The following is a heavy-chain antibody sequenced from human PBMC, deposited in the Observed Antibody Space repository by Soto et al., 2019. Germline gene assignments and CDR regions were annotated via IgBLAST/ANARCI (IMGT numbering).Heavy chain of an antibody. V-gene: IGHV3-7*01. CDR3: ASHQVGFRVTDY. D-gene: IGHD1-26*01. J-gene: IGHJ4*02. Sequence: EVQLVESGGGLVQPGGSLRLSCAASGFSFSMYWMSWVRQAPGKGLEWVANIKEDGSKKCSVDSVKGLFTISRDNAKNSLYLQMNSLSAVATAVYYLASHQVGFRVTDYWGQGTLVTVSS. CDR1: GFSFSMYW. CDR2: IKEDGSKK.